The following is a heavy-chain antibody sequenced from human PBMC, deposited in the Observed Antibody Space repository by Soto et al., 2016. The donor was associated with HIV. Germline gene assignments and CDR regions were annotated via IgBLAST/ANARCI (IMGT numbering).Heavy chain of an antibody. D-gene: IGHD6-19*01. CDR2: ISSSSR. J-gene: IGHJ4*02. CDR3: ARGDYSSAWDL. Sequence: EVQLVESGGGLVKPGGPVRLSCAASGFTFSNYNMNWVRQAPGKGLKWVSSISSSSRHYGDSVKGRFTISRDNAKNSLYLQMNSLRVEDTAVYYCARGDYSSAWDLWGQGTLVTVSS. V-gene: IGHV3-21*01. CDR1: GFTFSNYN.